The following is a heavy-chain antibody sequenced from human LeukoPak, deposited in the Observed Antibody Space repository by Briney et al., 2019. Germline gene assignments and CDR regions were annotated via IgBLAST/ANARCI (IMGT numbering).Heavy chain of an antibody. CDR3: ARQMTTVTTGGRYYYGMDV. D-gene: IGHD4-11*01. V-gene: IGHV4-39*01. CDR1: GVSISSSSYY. CDR2: IYYSGST. Sequence: PSETLSLTCTVSGVSISSSSYYWGWIRQPPGKGLEWIGSIYYSGSTYYNPSLKSRVTISVDTSKNQFSLKLSSVTAADTAVYYCARQMTTVTTGGRYYYGMDVWGQGTTVTVSS. J-gene: IGHJ6*02.